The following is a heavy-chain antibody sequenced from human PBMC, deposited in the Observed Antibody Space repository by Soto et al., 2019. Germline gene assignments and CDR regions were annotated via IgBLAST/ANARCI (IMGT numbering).Heavy chain of an antibody. CDR2: IYYSGST. V-gene: IGHV4-59*08. Sequence: SETLSLIFTISWIYINNYYRTWIRQPPGKGLEWIGYIYYSGSTNYNPSLKSRVIILVDTSKNQFSLILNSVTAADTAVYYCARYYASGSWFDNWGQGTLVTVSS. J-gene: IGHJ4*02. CDR3: ARYYASGSWFDN. CDR1: WIYINNYY. D-gene: IGHD3-10*01.